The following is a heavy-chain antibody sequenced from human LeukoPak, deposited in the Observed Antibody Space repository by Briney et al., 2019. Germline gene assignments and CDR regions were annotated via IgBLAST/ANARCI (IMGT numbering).Heavy chain of an antibody. V-gene: IGHV1-69*05. CDR2: IIPIFGTA. CDR1: GGTFSSYA. CDR3: ARETDRYDSSGYYSY. J-gene: IGHJ4*02. Sequence: SVKVSCKASGGTFSSYAISWVRQAPGQGLEWMGRIIPIFGTANYAQKFQGRVTITTDESTSTAYMELSSLRSEGTAVYYCARETDRYDSSGYYSYWGQGTLVTVSS. D-gene: IGHD3-22*01.